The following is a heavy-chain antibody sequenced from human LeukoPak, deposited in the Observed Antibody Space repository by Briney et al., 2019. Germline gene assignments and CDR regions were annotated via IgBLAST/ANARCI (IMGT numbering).Heavy chain of an antibody. CDR1: GFTFDDYA. Sequence: GRSLRLSCAASGFTFDDYAMHWVRQAPGKGLKWGSGISWNSGSIGYADSVKGRFTISRDNAKTSLYLQMNSLRAEDTALYYCAKEARSSGFDYWGQGTLVTVSS. CDR3: AKEARSSGFDY. J-gene: IGHJ4*02. D-gene: IGHD6-19*01. CDR2: ISWNSGSI. V-gene: IGHV3-9*01.